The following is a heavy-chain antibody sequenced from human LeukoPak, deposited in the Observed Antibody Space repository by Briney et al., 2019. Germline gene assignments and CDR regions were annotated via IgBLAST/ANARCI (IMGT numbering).Heavy chain of an antibody. J-gene: IGHJ4*02. CDR3: ARVGLWWAFDY. V-gene: IGHV3-30-3*01. CDR1: GFTFSSYA. CDR2: ISYDGSNK. D-gene: IGHD2-21*01. Sequence: GRSLRLSCAASGFTFSSYAMHWVRQAPGKGLEWVAVISYDGSNKYYADSVKGRFTISRDSSKNTLYLQMNSLRAEDTAVYYCARVGLWWAFDYWGQGTLVTVSS.